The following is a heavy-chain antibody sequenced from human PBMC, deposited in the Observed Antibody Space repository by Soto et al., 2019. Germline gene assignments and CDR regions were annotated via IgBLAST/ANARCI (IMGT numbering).Heavy chain of an antibody. CDR1: GGSISSGDYY. D-gene: IGHD3-16*01. CDR2: IYYSGST. CDR3: ARGGTGSLGGDYFDY. Sequence: SETLSLTCTVSGGSISSGDYYWSWIRQPPGKGLEWIGYIYYSGSTYYNPSLKSRVTISVDTSKNQFSLKLSSVTAADTAVYYCARGGTGSLGGDYFDYWGQGTLVTVSS. J-gene: IGHJ4*02. V-gene: IGHV4-30-4*01.